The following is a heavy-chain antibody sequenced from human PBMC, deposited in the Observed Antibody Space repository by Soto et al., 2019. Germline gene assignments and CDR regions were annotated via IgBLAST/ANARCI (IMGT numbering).Heavy chain of an antibody. V-gene: IGHV3-23*01. CDR1: GFTFSSYA. CDR2: ISGSGGST. D-gene: IGHD4-4*01. J-gene: IGHJ6*02. CDR3: AKVTTVYYYYGMDV. Sequence: EVQLLESGGGLVQPGGSLRLSCAASGFTFSSYAMSWVRQAPGKGLEWVSAISGSGGSTYYADSVKGRFTISRDNSKNRLYLQMNSLRAEDTAVYYCAKVTTVYYYYGMDVWGQGTTVTVSS.